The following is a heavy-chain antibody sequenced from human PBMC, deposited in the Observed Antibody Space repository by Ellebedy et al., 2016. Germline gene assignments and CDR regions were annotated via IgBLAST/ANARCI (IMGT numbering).Heavy chain of an antibody. CDR1: GFTFSDYY. CDR2: ISSSSSYT. V-gene: IGHV3-11*05. J-gene: IGHJ3*02. CDR3: ARDGGSYPGHAFDI. Sequence: GGSLRLXXAASGFTFSDYYMSWIRQAPGKGLEWVSYISSSSSYTNYADSVKGRFTISRDNAKNSLYLQMNSLRAEDTAVYYCARDGGSYPGHAFDIWGQGKMGTVSS. D-gene: IGHD1-26*01.